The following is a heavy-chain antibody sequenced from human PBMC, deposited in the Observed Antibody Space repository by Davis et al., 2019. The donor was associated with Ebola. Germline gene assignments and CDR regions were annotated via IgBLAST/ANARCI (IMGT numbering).Heavy chain of an antibody. CDR1: GYTFNSYY. D-gene: IGHD3-10*01. Sequence: ASVKVSCKASGYTFNSYYIHWVRQAPGQGLEWMGIINPSGGSTTYAQKFQGRVTMTRDTSTRTVYMELSSLRSEDTVVYYCARAPTWSQINYYCFDYWGQGTLVTVSS. CDR2: INPSGGST. J-gene: IGHJ4*02. V-gene: IGHV1-46*02. CDR3: ARAPTWSQINYYCFDY.